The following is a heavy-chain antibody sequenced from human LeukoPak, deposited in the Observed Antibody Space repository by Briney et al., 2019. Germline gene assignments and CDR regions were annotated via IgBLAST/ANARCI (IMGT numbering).Heavy chain of an antibody. J-gene: IGHJ4*02. D-gene: IGHD3-16*01. CDR2: IKSKTDGGTT. Sequence: GGSLRLSCAASGFTFSNAWMSWVRQAPGKGLEWVGRIKSKTDGGTTDYAAPVKGRFTISRDDSKNTLYLQMNSLRAEDTAVYYCARDVGTLALGYWGQGTLVTVSS. V-gene: IGHV3-15*01. CDR1: GFTFSNAW. CDR3: ARDVGTLALGY.